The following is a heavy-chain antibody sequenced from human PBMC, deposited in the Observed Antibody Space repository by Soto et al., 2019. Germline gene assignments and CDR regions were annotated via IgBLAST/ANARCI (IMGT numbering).Heavy chain of an antibody. CDR1: GGSISSSSYY. D-gene: IGHD2-15*01. Sequence: SETLSLTCTVSGGSISSSSYYWGWIRQPPGKGLEWIGSIYYSGSTYYNPSLKSRVTISVDTSKNQFSLKLSSVTAADTAVYYCAALGYCSGGSCYSGWFDPWGQGTLVTVSA. V-gene: IGHV4-39*01. CDR2: IYYSGST. J-gene: IGHJ5*02. CDR3: AALGYCSGGSCYSGWFDP.